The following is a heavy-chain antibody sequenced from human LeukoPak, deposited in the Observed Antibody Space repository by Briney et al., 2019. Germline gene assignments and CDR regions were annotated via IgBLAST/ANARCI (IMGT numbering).Heavy chain of an antibody. Sequence: ASVKVSCKASGYSLTGYYMHWVRQAPGQGLEWMGWINPKSGGTNYAQKFQGRVTMTRDTSISTAYMELSRLRSDDTAVYYCARAWTAVGIWWFDPWGQGTLVTVSS. D-gene: IGHD6-13*01. CDR2: INPKSGGT. CDR1: GYSLTGYY. V-gene: IGHV1-2*02. J-gene: IGHJ5*02. CDR3: ARAWTAVGIWWFDP.